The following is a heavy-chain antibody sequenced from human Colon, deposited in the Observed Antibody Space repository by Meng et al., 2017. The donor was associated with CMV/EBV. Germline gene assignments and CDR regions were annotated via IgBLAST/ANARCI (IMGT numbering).Heavy chain of an antibody. D-gene: IGHD1-14*01. CDR1: GFTFGSYG. J-gene: IGHJ4*02. Sequence: GESLKISCAASGFTFGSYGMHWVRHFPGKGLEWVTFIRYDGSEQFYAGSVQGRFTVSRDNSKNSMLLQMNSLRAEDSAVYYCIRNSFDYWGQGSLVTVSS. CDR3: IRNSFDY. CDR2: IRYDGSEQ. V-gene: IGHV3-30*02.